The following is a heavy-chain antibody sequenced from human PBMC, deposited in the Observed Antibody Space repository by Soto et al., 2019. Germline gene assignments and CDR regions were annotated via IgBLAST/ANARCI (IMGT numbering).Heavy chain of an antibody. Sequence: SETLSLTCAVSGGSISSGGYSWSWIRQPPGKGLEWIGYIYHSGSTYYNPSLKSRVTISVDRSKNQFSLKLSSVTAADTAVYYCARARITIFGVPRYYFDYWGQGTLVTVSS. V-gene: IGHV4-30-2*01. J-gene: IGHJ4*02. D-gene: IGHD3-3*01. CDR2: IYHSGST. CDR3: ARARITIFGVPRYYFDY. CDR1: GGSISSGGYS.